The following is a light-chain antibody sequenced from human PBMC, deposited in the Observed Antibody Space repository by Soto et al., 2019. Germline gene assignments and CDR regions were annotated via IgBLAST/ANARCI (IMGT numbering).Light chain of an antibody. CDR1: QSIIDW. CDR3: QQYNSYASWT. J-gene: IGKJ1*01. Sequence: IQLTRSPSSLSASVGDRVTITCRASQSIIDWLAWYQQKPGKAPKVLIYDASSLESGVPSRFSGSGSGTEFTLTITNLQPDDFATYYCQQYNSYASWTFGPGTKVDIK. CDR2: DAS. V-gene: IGKV1-5*01.